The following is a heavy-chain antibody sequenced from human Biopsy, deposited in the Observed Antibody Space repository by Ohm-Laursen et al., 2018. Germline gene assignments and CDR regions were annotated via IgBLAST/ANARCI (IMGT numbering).Heavy chain of an antibody. CDR3: AADADGYYTEFDY. V-gene: IGHV1-69*04. D-gene: IGHD3-3*01. Sequence: SVKASCKASGGPSSNYAFSWVRQAPGQGLEWVGRIVPILGHLNYAQRFQGRVSITADKSTTYVYMELSRLTSGDTAVYCCAADADGYYTEFDYWGPGTLVTVSS. CDR1: GGPSSNYA. CDR2: IVPILGHL. J-gene: IGHJ4*02.